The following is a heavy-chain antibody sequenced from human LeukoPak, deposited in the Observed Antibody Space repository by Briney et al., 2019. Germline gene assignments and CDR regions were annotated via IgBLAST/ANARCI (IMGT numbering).Heavy chain of an antibody. CDR2: ISDSGANT. V-gene: IGHV3-23*01. Sequence: GGSLRLSCAASGFTFSTYAMSWVRQAPGKGLEWVSTISDSGANTYYADSVRGRFTISRDNSRNTEYLQMNSLRAEDTAVYYCAKRTLTPSESHSPLDYWGQGTLVTVSS. J-gene: IGHJ4*02. D-gene: IGHD1-26*01. CDR3: AKRTLTPSESHSPLDY. CDR1: GFTFSTYA.